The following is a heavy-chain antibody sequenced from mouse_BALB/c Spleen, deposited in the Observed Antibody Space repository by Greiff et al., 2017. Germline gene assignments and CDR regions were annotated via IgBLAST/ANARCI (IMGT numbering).Heavy chain of an antibody. Sequence: QVQLQQSGAELAKPGASVKMSCKASGYTFTSYWMHWVKQRPGQGLEWIGYINPSTGYTEYNQKFKDKATLTADKSSSTAYMQLSSLTSEDSAVYYCARRRSTMITREVNYAMDYWGQGTSVTVSS. CDR2: INPSTGYT. V-gene: IGHV1-7*01. CDR1: GYTFTSYW. J-gene: IGHJ4*01. D-gene: IGHD2-4*01. CDR3: ARRRSTMITREVNYAMDY.